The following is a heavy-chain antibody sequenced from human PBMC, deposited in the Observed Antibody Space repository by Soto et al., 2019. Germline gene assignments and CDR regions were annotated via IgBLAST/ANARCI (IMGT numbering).Heavy chain of an antibody. CDR3: ARGNPFNYAGFDV. V-gene: IGHV1-8*01. Sequence: ASVKVSCKASGYTFSDFDINWLRQASGQGPEWMGWMNAKSGDTFFAQRFQGKFNMTWDTSLSTAYMEVGGLTSDDTAMYYCARGNPFNYAGFDVWGQGTTVTVSS. CDR1: GYTFSDFD. CDR2: MNAKSGDT. D-gene: IGHD3-16*01. J-gene: IGHJ6*02.